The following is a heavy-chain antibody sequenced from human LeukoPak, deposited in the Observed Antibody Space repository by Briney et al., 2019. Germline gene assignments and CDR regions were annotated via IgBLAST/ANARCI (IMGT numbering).Heavy chain of an antibody. CDR3: ARDSRGGGPDFDY. J-gene: IGHJ4*02. Sequence: NPSETLSLTCTVSGDSINNYYWAWIRQPPGKGLEWIGYIHYSGTTCYNPSLKSRVTISVDSSRTQFSLKLSSMTAADTAVYYCARDSRGGGPDFDYWGQGTLVTVSS. CDR2: IHYSGTT. D-gene: IGHD3-16*01. CDR1: GDSINNYY. V-gene: IGHV4-59*01.